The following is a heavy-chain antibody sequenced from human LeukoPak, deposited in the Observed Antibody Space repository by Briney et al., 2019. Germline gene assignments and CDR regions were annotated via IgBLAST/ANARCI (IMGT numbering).Heavy chain of an antibody. Sequence: PSETLSLTFTVSGGSISSSSYYWGWIRQPPGKGLEWIGSIYHSGSTYYNPSLKSRVTISVDTSKNQFSLKLSSVTAADTAVYYCARGPYALAAAAPGWFDPWGQGTLVTVSS. J-gene: IGHJ5*02. D-gene: IGHD6-13*01. CDR1: GGSISSSSYY. CDR3: ARGPYALAAAAPGWFDP. CDR2: IYHSGST. V-gene: IGHV4-39*07.